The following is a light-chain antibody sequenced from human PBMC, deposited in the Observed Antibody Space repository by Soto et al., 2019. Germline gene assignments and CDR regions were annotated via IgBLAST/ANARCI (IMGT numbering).Light chain of an antibody. J-gene: IGKJ1*01. CDR1: QSVSSNN. CDR3: QQYGSSPWT. Sequence: EIVLTQSPGTLSLSPGERVTLSCRASQSVSSNNLAWYQQKPGQAPSLLIYGASRRATGIPDRFSGSGSGTDFTLTINRLEPEDFAVYYCQQYGSSPWTFGQGTKGDIK. CDR2: GAS. V-gene: IGKV3-20*01.